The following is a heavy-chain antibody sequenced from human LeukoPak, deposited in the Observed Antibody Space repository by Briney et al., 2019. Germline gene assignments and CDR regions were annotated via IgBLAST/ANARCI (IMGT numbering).Heavy chain of an antibody. CDR2: IIPMIGTP. Sequence: GSSVKVSCKASGGTFSSSGISWVRQAPGQGLEWMGGIIPMIGTPNYAQKFQGRVTITAVESTSTAYMELSSLRSEDTAVYYCASHCSSTSCYADYYYMDVWGKGTTVTVSS. V-gene: IGHV1-69*01. J-gene: IGHJ6*03. CDR3: ASHCSSTSCYADYYYMDV. CDR1: GGTFSSSG. D-gene: IGHD2-2*01.